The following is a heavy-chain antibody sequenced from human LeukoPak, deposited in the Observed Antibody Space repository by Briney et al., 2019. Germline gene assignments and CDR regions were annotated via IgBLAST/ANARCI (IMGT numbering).Heavy chain of an antibody. D-gene: IGHD3-22*01. CDR3: ARGKNYYDSSSLFGY. V-gene: IGHV1-2*02. CDR2: IYSNSGAT. Sequence: VQDSCMACLYTFTGYYLHWVRPPPAQELAGMGWIYSNSGATNYAQKFQGRVTMTRDTSISTAYMELSRLRSDDTAVYYCARGKNYYDSSSLFGYWGQGTLVTVSS. CDR1: LYTFTGYY. J-gene: IGHJ4*02.